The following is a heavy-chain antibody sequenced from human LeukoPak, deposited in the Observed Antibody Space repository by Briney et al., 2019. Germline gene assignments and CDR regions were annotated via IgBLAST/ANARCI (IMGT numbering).Heavy chain of an antibody. Sequence: GGSLRLSCAGSGFAFNDYGMSWVSQAPGKGLKWVAFIRHDGTNKFYADSVKGRFTISRDNSRNTLFLQMDSLSIEDTAVYFCAKEKVAYYSSAWAGLFDTWGQGALVTVSS. V-gene: IGHV3-30*02. D-gene: IGHD6-19*01. CDR2: IRHDGTNK. CDR3: AKEKVAYYSSAWAGLFDT. J-gene: IGHJ5*02. CDR1: GFAFNDYG.